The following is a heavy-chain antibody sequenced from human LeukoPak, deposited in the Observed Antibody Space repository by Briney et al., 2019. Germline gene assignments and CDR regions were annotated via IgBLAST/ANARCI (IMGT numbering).Heavy chain of an antibody. CDR3: ARALGDYYYYYMDV. V-gene: IGHV3-7*01. CDR2: IKQDGSEK. CDR1: GFTFSSYW. D-gene: IGHD7-27*01. J-gene: IGHJ6*03. Sequence: GGSLRLSCAASGFTFSSYWMSWVRHAPGKGLEWVANIKQDGSEKYYVDSVKGRFTISRDNAKNSLYLQMNSLRAEDTAVYYCARALGDYYYYYMDVWGKGTTVTVSS.